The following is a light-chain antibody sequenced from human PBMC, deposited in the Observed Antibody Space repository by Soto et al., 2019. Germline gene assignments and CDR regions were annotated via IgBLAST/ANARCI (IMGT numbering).Light chain of an antibody. CDR3: CSYAGSSTFGV. CDR1: SSDVGSYNL. J-gene: IGLJ3*02. V-gene: IGLV2-23*02. Sequence: QSALTQPASVSGSPGQSFTISCTGTSSDVGSYNLVSWYQQHPGKAPKLMIYEVSKRPSGVSNRFSGSKSGNTASLTISGLQAEDEADYYCCSYAGSSTFGVFGGGTKLTVL. CDR2: EVS.